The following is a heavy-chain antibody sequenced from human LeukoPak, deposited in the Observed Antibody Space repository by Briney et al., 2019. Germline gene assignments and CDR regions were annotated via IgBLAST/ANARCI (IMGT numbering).Heavy chain of an antibody. J-gene: IGHJ6*03. V-gene: IGHV4-39*01. CDR1: GGSISSSSYY. CDR2: IYYSGST. Sequence: SETPSLTCTVSGGSISSSSYYWGWIRQPPGKGLEWIGSIYYSGSTYYNPSLKSRVTISVDTSKNQFSLKLSSVTAADTAVYYCARHPTYYDILTGYPNYYYYYYMDVWGKGTTVTISS. D-gene: IGHD3-9*01. CDR3: ARHPTYYDILTGYPNYYYYYYMDV.